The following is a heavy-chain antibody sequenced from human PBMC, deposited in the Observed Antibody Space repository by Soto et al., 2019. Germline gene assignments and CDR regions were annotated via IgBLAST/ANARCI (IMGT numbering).Heavy chain of an antibody. V-gene: IGHV4-30-4*01. CDR3: ARGKVDYASGSIQPLDY. CDR1: GDSISSNNNY. D-gene: IGHD3-10*01. CDR2: ISYSGTT. J-gene: IGHJ4*02. Sequence: SETLSLTCTVSGDSISSNNNYWSWIRQPPGEGLEWIGYISYSGTTSYSPSLKSRVTISLDTSKNQFSLKLMSVTAADTAVFYCARGKVDYASGSIQPLDYWGQGTLVTVSS.